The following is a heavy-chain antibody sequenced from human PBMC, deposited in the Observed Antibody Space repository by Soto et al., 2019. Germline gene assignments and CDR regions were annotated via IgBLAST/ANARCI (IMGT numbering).Heavy chain of an antibody. CDR3: ASGGEVVPAAIRYGMDV. J-gene: IGHJ6*02. CDR1: GGTFSSYA. D-gene: IGHD2-2*01. CDR2: IIPIFDTA. V-gene: IGHV1-69*01. Sequence: QVQLVQSGAEVKKPGSSVKVSCKASGGTFSSYAISWVRQAPGQGLEWMGGIIPIFDTANYAQKFQGRVTITADESTSTAYMELSSLRSEDTAVYYCASGGEVVPAAIRYGMDVWGQGTTVTVSS.